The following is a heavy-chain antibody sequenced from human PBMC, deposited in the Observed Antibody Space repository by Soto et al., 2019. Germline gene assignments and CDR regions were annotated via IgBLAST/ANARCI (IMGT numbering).Heavy chain of an antibody. D-gene: IGHD2-21*02. Sequence: ASVKVSCKASGYTFTSYAMHWVRQAPGQRLEWMGWINAGNGNTKYSQKFQGRVTITRDTSASTAYMELSSLRSEDTAVYYCAREWAYCGGDCFIDYWGQGTLVTVSS. J-gene: IGHJ4*02. CDR1: GYTFTSYA. CDR3: AREWAYCGGDCFIDY. V-gene: IGHV1-3*01. CDR2: INAGNGNT.